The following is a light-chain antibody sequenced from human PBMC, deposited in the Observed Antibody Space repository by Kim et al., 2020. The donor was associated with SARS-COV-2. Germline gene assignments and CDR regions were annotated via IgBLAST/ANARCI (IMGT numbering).Light chain of an antibody. CDR3: QSYGVSLGPSGV. Sequence: QSVLTQPPSVSGAPGQTVTISCTGSSSNIGAGYDVHWYRLLPGSAPKLVVYDKTRRPSGVPDRFSGSRSGTSASLAITGLQAEDEADYYCQSYGVSLGPSGVFGTGTKVTVL. CDR1: SSNIGAGYD. V-gene: IGLV1-40*01. J-gene: IGLJ1*01. CDR2: DKT.